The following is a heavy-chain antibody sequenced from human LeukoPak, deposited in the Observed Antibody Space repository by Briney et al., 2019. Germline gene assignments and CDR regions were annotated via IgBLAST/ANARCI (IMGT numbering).Heavy chain of an antibody. J-gene: IGHJ6*03. Sequence: SETLSLTCTVSGGSISSYYWSWIRQPPGKGLEWIGEINHSGSTNYNPSLKSRVTISVDTSKNQFSLKLSSVTAADTAVYYCARVGIAAAGRVKDYYYYMDVWGKGTTVTISS. CDR2: INHSGST. CDR1: GGSISSYY. D-gene: IGHD6-13*01. CDR3: ARVGIAAAGRVKDYYYYMDV. V-gene: IGHV4-34*01.